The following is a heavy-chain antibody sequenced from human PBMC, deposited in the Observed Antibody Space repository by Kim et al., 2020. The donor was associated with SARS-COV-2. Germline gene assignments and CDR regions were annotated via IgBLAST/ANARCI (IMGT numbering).Heavy chain of an antibody. CDR2: INAGNGNT. J-gene: IGHJ4*02. CDR3: ARDLYYYYSSGYYYVNYYFDY. Sequence: ASVKVSCKASGYTFNRYAMHWVRQAPGQRLEWMGWINAGNGNTKYSQKFQGRVTITRDTSASTAYMELSSLRSEDTAVYYCARDLYYYYSSGYYYVNYYFDYWGQGTLVTVSS. V-gene: IGHV1-3*01. CDR1: GYTFNRYA. D-gene: IGHD3-22*01.